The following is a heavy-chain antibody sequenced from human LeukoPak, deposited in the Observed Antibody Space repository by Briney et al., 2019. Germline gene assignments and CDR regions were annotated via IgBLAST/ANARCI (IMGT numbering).Heavy chain of an antibody. CDR2: ISNDVIST. D-gene: IGHD6-19*01. CDR1: GFTFSTHW. V-gene: IGHV3-74*01. J-gene: IGHJ3*01. CDR3: ARAVAGTRNAFDL. Sequence: GGSLRLSCEASGFTFSTHWMHWVRQVPGKGLVWISRISNDVISTISTSYADSVKGRFTISRDNAKKTLYLQMNSLIAEDTAVYYCARAVAGTRNAFDLWGQGTMVTVSS.